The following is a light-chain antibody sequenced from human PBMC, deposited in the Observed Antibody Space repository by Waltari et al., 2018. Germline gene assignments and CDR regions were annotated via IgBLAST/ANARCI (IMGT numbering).Light chain of an antibody. Sequence: DIQLTQSPSSLSASVGDRFTITCRASQSISSYLNWYQQKPGKDPKLLIYGASSLQSGVPSRFSGSGSGTDFTLTISSLQPEDFATYYCQQSFHTPLTFGGGTKVEIK. CDR1: QSISSY. V-gene: IGKV1-39*01. J-gene: IGKJ4*01. CDR2: GAS. CDR3: QQSFHTPLT.